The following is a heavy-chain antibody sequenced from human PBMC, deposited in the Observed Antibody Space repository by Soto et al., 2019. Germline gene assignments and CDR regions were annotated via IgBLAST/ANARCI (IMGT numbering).Heavy chain of an antibody. J-gene: IGHJ5*02. CDR2: IYYSGST. D-gene: IGHD6-13*01. V-gene: IGHV4-59*01. CDR3: ERGAAAGGRRSDP. Sequence: PSETLSLTCTVSGGSISSYYWSWIRQPPGKGLEWIGYIYYSGSTNYNPSLKSRVTISVDTSKNQFSLKLSSVTAADTAVYYCERGAAAGGRRSDPWGQGTLVTVSS. CDR1: GGSISSYY.